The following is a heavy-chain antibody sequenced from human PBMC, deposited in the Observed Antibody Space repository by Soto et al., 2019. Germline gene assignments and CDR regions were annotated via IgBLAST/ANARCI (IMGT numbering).Heavy chain of an antibody. J-gene: IGHJ4*01. Sequence: QVQLQQSGPGLVKPSQTLLLTCDISGDSVSSNTAGWNWVRQSPSRGLEWLGRTYYRSKWYYDHALSVRSRITINPDTSKNQYSLQLNSVTPEDTAVYYCARGEQYSGRIFDYWGQGTLVTVSS. D-gene: IGHD1-26*01. CDR2: TYYRSKWYY. CDR3: ARGEQYSGRIFDY. CDR1: GDSVSSNTAG. V-gene: IGHV6-1*01.